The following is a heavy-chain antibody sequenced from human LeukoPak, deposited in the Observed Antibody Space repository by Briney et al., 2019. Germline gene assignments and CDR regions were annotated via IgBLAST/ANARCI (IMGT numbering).Heavy chain of an antibody. D-gene: IGHD3-22*01. V-gene: IGHV3-43*01. J-gene: IGHJ5*02. CDR3: ARDLGQYYDTSDNWFDP. CDR1: GFSFDDHT. Sequence: GGSLRLSCAASGFSFDDHTMNWVRQAPGKGLEWVSLITWDGGTTYNADSVKGRCTISRDNIKYSLYLQMNSLRAEDTAVYYCARDLGQYYDTSDNWFDPWGQGTLVTVSS. CDR2: ITWDGGTT.